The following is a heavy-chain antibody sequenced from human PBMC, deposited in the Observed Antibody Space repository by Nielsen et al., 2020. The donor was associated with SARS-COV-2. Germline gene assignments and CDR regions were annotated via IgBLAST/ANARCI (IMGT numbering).Heavy chain of an antibody. D-gene: IGHD3-10*01. Sequence: GESLKISCAASGFTFSSYGMHWVRQAPGKGLEWVAVIYYDGSIEYYADSVKGRFTISRDNAKNSLYLQMNSLRAEDTAVYYCARDKLLWFGELRYHDYWGQGTLVTVSS. CDR2: IYYDGSIE. CDR1: GFTFSSYG. CDR3: ARDKLLWFGELRYHDY. J-gene: IGHJ4*02. V-gene: IGHV3-33*08.